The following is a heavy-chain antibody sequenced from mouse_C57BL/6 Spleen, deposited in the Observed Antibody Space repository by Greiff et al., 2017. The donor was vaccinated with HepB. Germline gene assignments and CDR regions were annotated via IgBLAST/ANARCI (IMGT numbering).Heavy chain of an antibody. CDR2: INYDGSST. CDR3: ARDYGSFHWYFDV. J-gene: IGHJ1*03. D-gene: IGHD1-1*01. CDR1: GFTFSDYY. Sequence: EVHLVESEGGLVQPGSSMKLSCTASGFTFSDYYMAWVRQVPEKGLEWVANINYDGSSTYYLDSLKSRFIISRDNAKNILYLQMSSLKSEDTATYYCARDYGSFHWYFDVWGTGTTVTVSS. V-gene: IGHV5-16*01.